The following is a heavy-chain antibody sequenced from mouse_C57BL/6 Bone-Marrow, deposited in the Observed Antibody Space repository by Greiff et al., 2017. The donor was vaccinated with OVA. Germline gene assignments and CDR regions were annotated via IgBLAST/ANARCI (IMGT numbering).Heavy chain of an antibody. CDR2: INPSTGGT. D-gene: IGHD3-1*01. Sequence: EVQLQESGPELVKPGASVKISCKASGYSFTGYYMNWLKQSPEKSLEWIGEINPSTGGTTYNQKFKAKATLTVDKSSSTAYMQLKSLTAEDSAVYACARSGAFDYWGQGTTLTVSS. CDR3: ARSGAFDY. J-gene: IGHJ2*01. CDR1: GYSFTGYY. V-gene: IGHV1-42*01.